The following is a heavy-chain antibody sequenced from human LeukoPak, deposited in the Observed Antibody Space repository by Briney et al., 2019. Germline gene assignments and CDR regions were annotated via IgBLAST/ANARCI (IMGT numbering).Heavy chain of an antibody. V-gene: IGHV1-8*01. Sequence: GASVKVSCKASGYTFTSYDINWVRQATGQGLEWMGWRNPNSGNTGYAQKFQGRVTMTRNTSISTAYMELSSLRSEDTAVYYCARAVWWPPLNYWGQGTLVTVSS. D-gene: IGHD2-15*01. CDR3: ARAVWWPPLNY. J-gene: IGHJ4*02. CDR1: GYTFTSYD. CDR2: RNPNSGNT.